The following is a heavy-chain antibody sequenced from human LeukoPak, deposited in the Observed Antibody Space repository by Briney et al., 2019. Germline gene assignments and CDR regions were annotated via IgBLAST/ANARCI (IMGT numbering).Heavy chain of an antibody. V-gene: IGHV3-48*03. CDR3: ARWGVVDY. CDR2: ISSSGTI. D-gene: IGHD2-15*01. CDR1: GFTFSSYE. Sequence: GGSLRLSCAASGFTFSSYEMNWVRQAPGKGLEWVSYISSSGTIYYEDSVKGGFNISIHNAKNSLYLQMNSLRAEDTAVYYCARWGVVDYWGQGTLVTVSS. J-gene: IGHJ4*02.